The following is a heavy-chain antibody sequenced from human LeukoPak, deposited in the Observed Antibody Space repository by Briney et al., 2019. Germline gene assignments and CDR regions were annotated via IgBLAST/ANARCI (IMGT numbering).Heavy chain of an antibody. CDR1: GFTFSDAY. Sequence: GGSLRLSCAASGFTFSDAYMSSIRQAPGKGLEWDPYISSSGSTIYYADSVKDRFTISRDNAKNSLYLQMNSLRAEDTAVYYCARDRSSGRAFDIWGEGTMVTVSS. V-gene: IGHV3-11*01. J-gene: IGHJ3*02. D-gene: IGHD3-22*01. CDR3: ARDRSSGRAFDI. CDR2: ISSSGSTI.